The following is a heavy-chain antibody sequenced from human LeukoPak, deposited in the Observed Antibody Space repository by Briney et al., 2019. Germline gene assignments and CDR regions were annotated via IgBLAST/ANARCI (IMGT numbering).Heavy chain of an antibody. D-gene: IGHD3-22*01. CDR2: VNPNTANP. Sequence: ASVKVSCKASGYTFTNYPINWVRQAPGQGLEWMGWVNPNTANPTYAQDFTGRFVFSLDTSVNTAYLQISSLKAEDTAVYYCARGAKDSSGYSPTYAFDIWGQGTMVTVSS. CDR3: ARGAKDSSGYSPTYAFDI. CDR1: GYTFTNYP. J-gene: IGHJ3*02. V-gene: IGHV7-4-1*02.